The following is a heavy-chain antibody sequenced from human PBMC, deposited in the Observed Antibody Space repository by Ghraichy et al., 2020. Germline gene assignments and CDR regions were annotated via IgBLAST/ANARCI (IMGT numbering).Heavy chain of an antibody. Sequence: GGSLRLSCTASGFIFSRYTMHWVRQAPGKGLEWVAIVWYDGSDKYYADSVKGRFTISRDNSKNTLYLQMDSLRVEDTALYYCARDAFGVAGIGGGLDIWGQGTMVTVSS. V-gene: IGHV3-33*01. D-gene: IGHD2-15*01. J-gene: IGHJ3*02. CDR3: ARDAFGVAGIGGGLDI. CDR2: VWYDGSDK. CDR1: GFIFSRYT.